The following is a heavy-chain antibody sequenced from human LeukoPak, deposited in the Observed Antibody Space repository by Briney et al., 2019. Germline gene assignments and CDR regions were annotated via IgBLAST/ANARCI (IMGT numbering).Heavy chain of an antibody. Sequence: ASVKVSCKASGYTFTSYGISWVRQAPGQGLEWMGWISAYNGNTNYAQKLQGRVTMTTDTSTSTAYMELRSLRSDDTAVYYCARDPGYDILTGYYYYYYGMDVWGQGTTVTVSS. D-gene: IGHD3-9*01. V-gene: IGHV1-18*01. CDR2: ISAYNGNT. CDR3: ARDPGYDILTGYYYYYYGMDV. CDR1: GYTFTSYG. J-gene: IGHJ6*02.